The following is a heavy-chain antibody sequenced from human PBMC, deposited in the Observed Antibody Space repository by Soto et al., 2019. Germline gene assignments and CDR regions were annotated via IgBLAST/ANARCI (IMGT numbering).Heavy chain of an antibody. Sequence: GGSLRLSCAASGFTFSNAWMSWVRQAPGKGLEWVGRIKSKTDGGTTDYAAPVKGRFTISRDDSKNTLYLQMNSLKTEDTAVYYCTTSAAGYYYYYYGMDVWGQGTTVTVSS. V-gene: IGHV3-15*01. CDR3: TTSAAGYYYYYYGMDV. CDR1: GFTFSNAW. J-gene: IGHJ6*02. CDR2: IKSKTDGGTT. D-gene: IGHD6-13*01.